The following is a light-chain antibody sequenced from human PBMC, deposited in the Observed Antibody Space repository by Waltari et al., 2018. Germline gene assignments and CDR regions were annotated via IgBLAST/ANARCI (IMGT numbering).Light chain of an antibody. V-gene: IGKV1-9*01. Sequence: DIQLTQSPSFLSASVGDRVTITCRASQDISNFLAWYQQKPGQAPQLLIYASSTLQSGVPSRFGGSGSGTEFTLTISSLQPEDFATYYCQQLKASPPTFGGGTKVEIK. J-gene: IGKJ4*01. CDR3: QQLKASPPT. CDR2: ASS. CDR1: QDISNF.